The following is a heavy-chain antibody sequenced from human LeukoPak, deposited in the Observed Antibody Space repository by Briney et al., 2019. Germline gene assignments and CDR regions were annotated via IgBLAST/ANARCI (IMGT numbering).Heavy chain of an antibody. J-gene: IGHJ4*02. CDR2: ISSTGGSP. CDR3: AREGWGFDY. D-gene: IGHD7-27*01. V-gene: IGHV3-64*01. CDR1: GFTFSIYA. Sequence: PGGSLRLSRTASGFTFSIYAIHWVRPGRGEGLEYVTIISSTGGSPHYANSVKGKFTISRDNSKNTLYLQMGSLRAENMAVYYCAREGWGFDYWGQGALVTVSS.